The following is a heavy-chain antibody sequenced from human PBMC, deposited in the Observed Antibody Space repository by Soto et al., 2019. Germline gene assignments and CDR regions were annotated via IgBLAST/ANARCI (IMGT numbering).Heavy chain of an antibody. Sequence: GGSLRLSCAASGFTFTDYAMHWVRQAQGKGLEWVAFISYDGSNKYFADSVKGRFTISRDNSKNTLYLHMNSLRAEDTAVYCCAREPPPTITGLLDYWGQGTLVTVSS. CDR2: ISYDGSNK. J-gene: IGHJ4*02. V-gene: IGHV3-30-3*01. CDR1: GFTFTDYA. CDR3: AREPPPTITGLLDY. D-gene: IGHD5-12*01.